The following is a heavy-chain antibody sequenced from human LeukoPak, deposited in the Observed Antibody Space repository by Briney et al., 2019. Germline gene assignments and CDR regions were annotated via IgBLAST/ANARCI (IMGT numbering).Heavy chain of an antibody. J-gene: IGHJ4*02. CDR2: ISSGGSHI. Sequence: GGSLRLSCAASGFTFSSYDMNWVRQAPGKGLEWVSSISSGGSHIYYADSLKERFTTSRDNDKNSLYLQINSLRVEDTAVYYCARNLLASGDYWGQGTLVTVSS. CDR1: GFTFSSYD. V-gene: IGHV3-21*01. D-gene: IGHD1-26*01. CDR3: ARNLLASGDY.